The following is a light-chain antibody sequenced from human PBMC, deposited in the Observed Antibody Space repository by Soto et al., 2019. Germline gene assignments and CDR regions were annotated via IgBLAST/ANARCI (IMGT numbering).Light chain of an antibody. CDR1: QSVSNTY. Sequence: EIVLTQSPGPPSLSPGERATLSCRASQSVSNTYLAWYQQKPGQAPRLLIYAASSRATGIPDRFSGSGSGTDFTLTISRLEPEDFAVYYCQQYGSSPITFGQGTRLEIK. CDR3: QQYGSSPIT. J-gene: IGKJ5*01. V-gene: IGKV3-20*01. CDR2: AAS.